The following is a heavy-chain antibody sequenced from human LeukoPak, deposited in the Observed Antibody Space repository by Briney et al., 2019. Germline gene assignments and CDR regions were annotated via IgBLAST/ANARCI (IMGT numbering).Heavy chain of an antibody. Sequence: PSETLSLTCTVSGGSIRSYYWSWIRQPPGKGLEWIGYIYYSGSINYNPSLKSRVTISVDTSKNQFYLKLSSVTAADTAVYYCARDRRSGEDSNFWGQGTLVTVSS. CDR1: GGSIRSYY. J-gene: IGHJ4*02. CDR2: IYYSGSI. CDR3: ARDRRSGEDSNF. D-gene: IGHD2-15*01. V-gene: IGHV4-59*01.